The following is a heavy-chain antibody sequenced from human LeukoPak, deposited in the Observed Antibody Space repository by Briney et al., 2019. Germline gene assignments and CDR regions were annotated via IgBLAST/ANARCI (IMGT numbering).Heavy chain of an antibody. CDR3: AHSRYCSSTSCQKFDY. Sequence: SGPTLVHPTQPLTLTCTFSGFSLTTSGVGVGWIRQPPVKALEWLALIYWNDDKRYSPSLKSRLTITKDTSKNQVVLTMTNMDPVDTATYYCAHSRYCSSTSCQKFDYWGQGTLVTVSS. CDR2: IYWNDDK. D-gene: IGHD2-2*01. V-gene: IGHV2-5*01. J-gene: IGHJ4*02. CDR1: GFSLTTSGVG.